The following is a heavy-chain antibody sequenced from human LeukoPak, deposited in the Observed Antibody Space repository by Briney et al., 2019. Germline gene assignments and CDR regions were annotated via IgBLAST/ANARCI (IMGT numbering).Heavy chain of an antibody. J-gene: IGHJ4*02. V-gene: IGHV4-59*01. CDR2: IYYSGST. CDR1: GDSISSYY. D-gene: IGHD5-18*01. CDR3: AGDSYGTDY. Sequence: PSETLSLTCTVSGDSISSYYWSWIRQPPGKGLEWIGYIYYSGSTNYSPSLKSRVTISVDTSKNQFSLKLTSVTPADTAVYFCAGDSYGTDYWGQGTLVTVSS.